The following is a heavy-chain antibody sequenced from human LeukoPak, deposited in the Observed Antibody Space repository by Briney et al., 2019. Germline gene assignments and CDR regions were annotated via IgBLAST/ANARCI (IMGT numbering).Heavy chain of an antibody. J-gene: IGHJ4*02. V-gene: IGHV1-3*01. Sequence: GASVKVSCKASGYTFTSYAMHWVRQAPGQRLEWMGWINAGNGNTKYSQKFQGRVTITRDTSASTAYMELSSLRSEDTAVYYCARELGGRTTMVRGVTLAGYWGQGTLVTVSS. CDR1: GYTFTSYA. CDR2: INAGNGNT. D-gene: IGHD3-10*01. CDR3: ARELGGRTTMVRGVTLAGY.